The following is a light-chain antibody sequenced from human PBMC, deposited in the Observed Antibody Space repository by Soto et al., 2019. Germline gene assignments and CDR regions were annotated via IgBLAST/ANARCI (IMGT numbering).Light chain of an antibody. Sequence: DIDVTQSTYFLSASVGDRVTITCRASQGIGNNFAWYQQKPGEPPKLLIYAESTLHSGVPSRFCGSGSGTTCSLTISSLQPEDFATYYCLQVKSYPRTSGGRTNVDI. CDR3: LQVKSYPRT. CDR2: AES. CDR1: QGIGNN. J-gene: IGKJ4*01. V-gene: IGKV1-9*01.